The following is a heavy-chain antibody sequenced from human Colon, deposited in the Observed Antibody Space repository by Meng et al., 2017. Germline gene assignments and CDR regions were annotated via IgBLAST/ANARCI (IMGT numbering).Heavy chain of an antibody. CDR1: GVSFVKYF. D-gene: IGHD2-15*01. V-gene: IGHV4-34*01. CDR3: ARGLGTIQRGYCSGGSCSSDY. CDR2: ISHGGST. Sequence: QGQLQQWGAGLLKPSEPLPLTCAVIGVSFVKYFWNWIRQPPGKGLEWIGEISHGGSTNYNPSLKSRVTISLDMSKNQFSLNLTSVTAADTAVYYCARGLGTIQRGYCSGGSCSSDYWGQRTLVTVSS. J-gene: IGHJ4*02.